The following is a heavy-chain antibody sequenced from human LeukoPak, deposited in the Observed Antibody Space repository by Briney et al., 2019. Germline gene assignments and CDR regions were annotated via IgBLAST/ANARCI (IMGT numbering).Heavy chain of an antibody. CDR2: INPSGGST. J-gene: IGHJ4*02. Sequence: ASVKVSCKASGYTFTSCYMHWVRQAPGQGLEWMGIINPSGGSTSYAQKFQGRVTMTRDTSTSTVYMELSSLRSEDTAVYYCARSPRGYYGDYWGQGTLVTVSS. V-gene: IGHV1-46*01. CDR3: ARSPRGYYGDY. D-gene: IGHD2-21*01. CDR1: GYTFTSCY.